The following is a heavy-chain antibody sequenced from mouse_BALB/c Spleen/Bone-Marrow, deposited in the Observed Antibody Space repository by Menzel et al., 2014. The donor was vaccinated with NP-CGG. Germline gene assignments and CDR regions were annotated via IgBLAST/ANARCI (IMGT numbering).Heavy chain of an antibody. CDR3: ARDKGSVFFDY. D-gene: IGHD1-3*01. CDR2: IRNKANGYTT. J-gene: IGHJ2*01. V-gene: IGHV7-3*02. CDR1: GFTFXDYY. Sequence: EVKLVESGGGLVQPGGSLRLSCATSGFTFXDYYMNWVRQPPGKALEWLGFIRNKANGYTTEYSTSVKGRFTISRDNSQSILYLQMNTLRGEDSATYCCARDKGSVFFDYWGQGTTLTVSS.